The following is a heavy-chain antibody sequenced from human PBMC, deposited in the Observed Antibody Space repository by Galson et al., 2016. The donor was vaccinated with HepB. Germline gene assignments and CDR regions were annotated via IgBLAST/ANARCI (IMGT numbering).Heavy chain of an antibody. CDR1: GFIFGDYG. Sequence: SLRLSCAVSGFIFGDYGMSWFRQAPGKGLEWVGFIRSRAYGGTTEYAASVKGRFTISRDDSKSIAYLQMNSLKTEDTAVYYCTRDCLWDCDFWSGLIGDGFVIWGQGTMVTVSS. V-gene: IGHV3-49*03. J-gene: IGHJ3*02. D-gene: IGHD3-3*01. CDR2: IRSRAYGGTT. CDR3: TRDCLWDCDFWSGLIGDGFVI.